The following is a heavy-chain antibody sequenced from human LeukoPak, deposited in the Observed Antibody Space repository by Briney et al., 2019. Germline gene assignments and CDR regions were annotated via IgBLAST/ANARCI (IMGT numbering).Heavy chain of an antibody. J-gene: IGHJ3*02. D-gene: IGHD1-20*01. V-gene: IGHV4-34*01. CDR2: INNSGSN. CDR3: ARGVNNWNVDVFHI. CDR1: GGSFSGIY. Sequence: SETLSLTCAVYGGSFSGIYWSWIRQPPGQGLEWIGEINNSGSNNYHTSLKSRVTVSVDTSKNQFSLKLSSVTAADTAAYYCARGVNNWNVDVFHIWGQGTMVTVSS.